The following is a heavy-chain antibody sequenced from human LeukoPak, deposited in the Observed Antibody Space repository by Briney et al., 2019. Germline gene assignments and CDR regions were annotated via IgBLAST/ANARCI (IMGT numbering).Heavy chain of an antibody. CDR2: IIPIFGTA. V-gene: IGHV1-69*05. CDR1: GGTFSSYA. Sequence: ASVKVSCKASGGTFSSYATSWVRQAPGQGLEWMGGIIPIFGTANYAQRFQGRVTITTDESTSTAYMELSSLRSEDTAVYYCARVVSRNGGYFDPWGQGTLVTVSS. D-gene: IGHD5-12*01. CDR3: ARVVSRNGGYFDP. J-gene: IGHJ5*02.